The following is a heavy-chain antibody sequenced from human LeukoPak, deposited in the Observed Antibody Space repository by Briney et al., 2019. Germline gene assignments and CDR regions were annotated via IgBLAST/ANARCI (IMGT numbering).Heavy chain of an antibody. CDR3: ARVGYCSSTSCYSEGFFDY. Sequence: LGESLKISCKGSGYSFTSYWIGWVRQIPGNGLVCIWIISTGVSDTRYSPSFLFQVTTSAHTSISTAYLQWSSLKASDTAMYYCARVGYCSSTSCYSEGFFDYWGQGTLVTVSS. J-gene: IGHJ4*02. V-gene: IGHV5-51*01. CDR1: GYSFTSYW. CDR2: ISTGVSDT. D-gene: IGHD2-2*01.